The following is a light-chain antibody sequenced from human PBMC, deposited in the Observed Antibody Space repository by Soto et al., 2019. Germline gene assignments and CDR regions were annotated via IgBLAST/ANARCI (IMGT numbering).Light chain of an antibody. V-gene: IGKV1-39*01. J-gene: IGKJ1*01. CDR3: QQSYSVPWT. CDR1: RTISSD. CDR2: AAS. Sequence: DIQMTQTPSSLSASVGDRVTITCRASRTISSDINWYQQKPGQAPKFLIYAASSLQSGVPSRFSGSGSGTDFTLTISSLQPEDSATYFCQQSYSVPWTFSQGTKVEV.